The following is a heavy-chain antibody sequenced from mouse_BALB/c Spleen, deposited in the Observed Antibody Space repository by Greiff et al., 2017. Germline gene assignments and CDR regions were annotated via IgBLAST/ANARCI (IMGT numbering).Heavy chain of an antibody. CDR3: ARDGAPYDYDGAMDY. Sequence: DVKLVESGGGLVQPGGSLRLSCATSGFTFTDYYMSWVRQPPGKALEWLGFIRNKANGYTTEYSASVKGRFTISRDNSQSILYLQMNTLRAEDSATYYCARDGAPYDYDGAMDYWGQGTSVTVSS. J-gene: IGHJ4*01. CDR1: GFTFTDYY. V-gene: IGHV7-3*02. CDR2: IRNKANGYTT. D-gene: IGHD2-4*01.